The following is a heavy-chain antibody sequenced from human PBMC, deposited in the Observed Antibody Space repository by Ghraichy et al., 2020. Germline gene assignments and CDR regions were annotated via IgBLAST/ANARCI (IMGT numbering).Heavy chain of an antibody. CDR2: IKPDGSEK. J-gene: IGHJ3*02. D-gene: IGHD3-10*01. Sequence: GESLNISCATSGFTFSSFWMTWVRQAPGKGLEWVANIKPDGSEKYYVDSVRGRFTISRDNAKNSLYLQMNGLRAEDTAVYYYARGGHIWGQGTMVTVSS. CDR1: GFTFSSFW. CDR3: ARGGHI. V-gene: IGHV3-7*03.